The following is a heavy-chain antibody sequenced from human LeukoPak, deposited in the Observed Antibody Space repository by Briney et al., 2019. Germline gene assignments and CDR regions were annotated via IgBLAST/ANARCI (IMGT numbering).Heavy chain of an antibody. V-gene: IGHV4-39*01. CDR1: GDSISSSSYY. CDR2: TNNRGSA. J-gene: IGHJ4*02. Sequence: SETLSLTCTVSGDSISSSSYYWGWIRQPPGKGLEWIGSTNNRGSAYYNPSLKSRVTISVDTSKNQFSLKVNSVTAADTAVYYCARPSQTANYHNWGQGTLVTVSS. D-gene: IGHD1-7*01. CDR3: ARPSQTANYHN.